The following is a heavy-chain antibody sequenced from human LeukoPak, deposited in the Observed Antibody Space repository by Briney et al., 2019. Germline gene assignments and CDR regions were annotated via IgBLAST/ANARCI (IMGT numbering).Heavy chain of an antibody. J-gene: IGHJ4*02. CDR3: ARHPIRNDNFDY. V-gene: IGHV4-38-2*01. Sequence: PSETLSLICVVSGYSISSGYYWGWIRQPPGKGLEWIGSIHYSGSTYYNPSLKSRVTISVDTSKNQFSLKLTSVTAADTAVYYCARHPIRNDNFDYWGQGTLVTVSS. CDR2: IHYSGST. D-gene: IGHD1-1*01. CDR1: GYSISSGYY.